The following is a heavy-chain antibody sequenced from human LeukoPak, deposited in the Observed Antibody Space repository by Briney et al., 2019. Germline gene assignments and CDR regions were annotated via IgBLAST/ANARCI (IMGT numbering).Heavy chain of an antibody. CDR2: ITSGRGYI. D-gene: IGHD5-12*01. Sequence: GGSLRLSCAASGFTFSSYSMNWVRQAPGKGLEWVSSITSGRGYIFYADSVKGRFTISRDNAKNSLYLQMNSLRAEDTAVYYCARELSGYQQLDYWGQGALVTVSS. J-gene: IGHJ4*02. CDR1: GFTFSSYS. CDR3: ARELSGYQQLDY. V-gene: IGHV3-21*01.